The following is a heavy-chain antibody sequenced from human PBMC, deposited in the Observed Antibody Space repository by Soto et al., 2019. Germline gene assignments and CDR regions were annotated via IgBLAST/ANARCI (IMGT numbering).Heavy chain of an antibody. CDR1: GFSLSTSGMR. Sequence: GSGPTLVNPTHTLTLTCTFSGFSLSTSGMRVSWIRQPPGKALEWLARIDWDDDKFYSTSLKTRLTISKDTSKNQVVLTMTNMDPVDTATYYCARSRITGTTDAFDIWGQGTMVTVSS. CDR2: IDWDDDK. V-gene: IGHV2-70*04. D-gene: IGHD1-7*01. J-gene: IGHJ3*02. CDR3: ARSRITGTTDAFDI.